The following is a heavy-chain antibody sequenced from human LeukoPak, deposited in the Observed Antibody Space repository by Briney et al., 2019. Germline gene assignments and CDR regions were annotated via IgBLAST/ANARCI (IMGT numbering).Heavy chain of an antibody. D-gene: IGHD3-10*01. J-gene: IGHJ4*02. CDR3: ARTADRPGTYYFDY. CDR2: IYTSGST. V-gene: IGHV4-61*02. Sequence: SETLSLTCTVSGGSISSGSYYWSWIRQPAGKGLEWIGRIYTSGSTNYNPSLKSRVTISVDTSKNQFSLKLSSVTAADTAVYYCARTADRPGTYYFDYWGQGTLVTVSS. CDR1: GGSISSGSYY.